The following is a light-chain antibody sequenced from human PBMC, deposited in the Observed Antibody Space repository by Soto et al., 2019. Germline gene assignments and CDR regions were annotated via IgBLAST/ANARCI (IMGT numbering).Light chain of an antibody. CDR3: QTWDSSSGWV. V-gene: IGLV3-1*01. J-gene: IGLJ1*01. Sequence: SYELTQPPSVSVSPGQTATISCSGDKLGDKYACWYQQKPGQSPVLVIYEDAKWPSGIPERFSGSNSGNTATLTISGTQTMDEADYYCQTWDSSSGWVFGTGTKVTVL. CDR2: EDA. CDR1: KLGDKY.